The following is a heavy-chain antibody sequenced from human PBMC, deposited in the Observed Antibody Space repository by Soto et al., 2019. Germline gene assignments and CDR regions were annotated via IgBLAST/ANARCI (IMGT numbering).Heavy chain of an antibody. CDR3: ARGVGSSPPQY. Sequence: SLTCTISGGSISVYYWSWIRQTARQGLEWIGYIYASGSPYYNPSLRSRVTISADTSKNQISLKLTSPTAADTAVYYCARGVGSSPPQYWGRGTLVTVSS. CDR2: IYASGSP. V-gene: IGHV4-59*01. CDR1: GGSISVYY. J-gene: IGHJ4*02. D-gene: IGHD1-26*01.